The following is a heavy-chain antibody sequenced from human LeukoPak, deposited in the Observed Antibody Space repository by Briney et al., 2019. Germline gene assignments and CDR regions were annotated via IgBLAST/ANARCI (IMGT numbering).Heavy chain of an antibody. CDR2: IYPGDSDT. Sequence: HGESLKISCKGSGYSFTSYWIGWVRQMPGKGLEWTGIIYPGDSDTRYSPSFQGQVTISADKSISTAYLQWSSLKASDTAMYYCARHFDIAAAGYYFDYWGQGTLVTVSS. V-gene: IGHV5-51*01. D-gene: IGHD6-13*01. J-gene: IGHJ4*02. CDR3: ARHFDIAAAGYYFDY. CDR1: GYSFTSYW.